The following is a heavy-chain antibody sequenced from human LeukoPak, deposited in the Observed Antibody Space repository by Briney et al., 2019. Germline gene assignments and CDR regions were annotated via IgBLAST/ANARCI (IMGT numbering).Heavy chain of an antibody. CDR1: GYTFTGYY. D-gene: IGHD1-14*01. CDR3: AGVNLYYNYMDV. CDR2: INPNSGGT. Sequence: ASVKVSCKASGYTFTGYYMHWVRQAPGQGLEWMGWINPNSGGTNYAQKFQGRVTMTRDTSISTAYMELSRLRSDDTAVYYCAGVNLYYNYMDVWGKGTTVTVSS. J-gene: IGHJ6*03. V-gene: IGHV1-2*02.